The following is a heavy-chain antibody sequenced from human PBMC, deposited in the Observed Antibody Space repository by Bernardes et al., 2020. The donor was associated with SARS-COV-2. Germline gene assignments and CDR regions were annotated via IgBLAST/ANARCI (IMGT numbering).Heavy chain of an antibody. CDR2: INTNTGNP. Sequence: ASVKVSCKASGYTFTNFAINWVRQAPGQGLQWMGWINTNTGNPAYARGFTGRFVFSLDTSVSTAFLEISSLKAEDTAVYYCARDRFGRSSSPYYGMDVWGQGTTVTVSS. J-gene: IGHJ6*02. CDR1: GYTFTNFA. D-gene: IGHD6-13*01. CDR3: ARDRFGRSSSPYYGMDV. V-gene: IGHV7-4-1*02.